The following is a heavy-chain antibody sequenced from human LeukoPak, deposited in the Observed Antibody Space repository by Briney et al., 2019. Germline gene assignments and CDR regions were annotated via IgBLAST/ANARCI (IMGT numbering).Heavy chain of an antibody. Sequence: PGGSLRLSCAASGFTFSDYYMSWVRQAPGKGLEWVSALSGTGSTTYYADSVKGRFTISRDNSKNTLYLQMNSLRVEDTAVYYCATHYYDSSGHLRDLDYWGQGTLVTVSS. CDR2: LSGTGSTT. CDR3: ATHYYDSSGHLRDLDY. J-gene: IGHJ4*02. CDR1: GFTFSDYY. V-gene: IGHV3-23*01. D-gene: IGHD3-22*01.